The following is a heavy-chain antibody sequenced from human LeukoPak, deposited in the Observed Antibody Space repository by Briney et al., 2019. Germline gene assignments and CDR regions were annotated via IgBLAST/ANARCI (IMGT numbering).Heavy chain of an antibody. J-gene: IGHJ6*02. CDR1: GGSISSSSYY. Sequence: PSETLSLTCTVSGGSISSSSYYWGWIRKPPGKGLERLGSIYYSGSTYYNPSLKSRVTISVDTSKNQFSLKLSSVTAADTAVYYCARVTRSGSYYYYYGMDVWGQGTTVTVSS. CDR3: ARVTRSGSYYYYYGMDV. D-gene: IGHD1-26*01. CDR2: IYYSGST. V-gene: IGHV4-39*07.